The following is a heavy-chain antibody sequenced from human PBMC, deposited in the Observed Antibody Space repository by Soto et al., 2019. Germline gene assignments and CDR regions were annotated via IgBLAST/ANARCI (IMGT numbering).Heavy chain of an antibody. D-gene: IGHD3-9*01. Sequence: QVHLQESGPGLVKPSETLSLTCTVSGGSISGYYWSWIRQSPEKGLEYIGYISYSGSTNYNPSLKSRVTTSLDTSKTQFSLQLSSVTAADTAIYYCASLNFDILTGYYAFDLWGQGTMVTVSS. J-gene: IGHJ3*01. CDR1: GGSISGYY. CDR3: ASLNFDILTGYYAFDL. CDR2: ISYSGST. V-gene: IGHV4-59*08.